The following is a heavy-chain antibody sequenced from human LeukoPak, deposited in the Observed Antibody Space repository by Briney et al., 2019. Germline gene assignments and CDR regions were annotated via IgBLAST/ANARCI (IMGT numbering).Heavy chain of an antibody. Sequence: GASVKVSCKASGYTFTSYGISWVRQAPGQGLEWMGWISAYNGNTNYAQKLQGRVTMTTDTSTSTAYMELRSLRSDDTAVCYCARAMGIFGVVYYFDYWGQGTLVTVSS. V-gene: IGHV1-18*01. CDR3: ARAMGIFGVVYYFDY. D-gene: IGHD3-3*01. J-gene: IGHJ4*02. CDR1: GYTFTSYG. CDR2: ISAYNGNT.